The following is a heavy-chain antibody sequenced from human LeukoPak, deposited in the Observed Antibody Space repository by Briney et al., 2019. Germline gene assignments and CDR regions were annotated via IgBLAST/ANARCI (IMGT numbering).Heavy chain of an antibody. J-gene: IGHJ4*02. CDR3: ARADCSSTSCYDDY. CDR1: GGTFSSYA. V-gene: IGHV1-69*05. CDR2: IIPIFGTA. D-gene: IGHD2-2*01. Sequence: SVKVSCKASGGTFSSYAISWVRQAPGQGLEWMGRIIPIFGTANYAQKFQGRVTITTDESTSTAYMELSSLRSEDTAVYCCARADCSSTSCYDDYWGQGTLVTVSS.